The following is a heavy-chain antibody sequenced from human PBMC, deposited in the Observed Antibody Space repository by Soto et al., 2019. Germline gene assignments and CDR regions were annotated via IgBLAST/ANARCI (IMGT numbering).Heavy chain of an antibody. J-gene: IGHJ5*02. D-gene: IGHD6-19*01. Sequence: SETLSLTCTVSGGSISSYYWSWIRQPPGKGLEWIGYIYYSGSTNYNPSLKSRVTISVDTSKNQFSLKLSSVTAADTAVYYCARLPGGAVAGPQGWFDPWGQGTLVTVSS. CDR1: GGSISSYY. CDR3: ARLPGGAVAGPQGWFDP. CDR2: IYYSGST. V-gene: IGHV4-59*08.